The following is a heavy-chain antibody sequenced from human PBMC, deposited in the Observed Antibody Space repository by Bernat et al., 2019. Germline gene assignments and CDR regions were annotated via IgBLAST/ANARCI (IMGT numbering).Heavy chain of an antibody. Sequence: EVQLVESGGGVVRPGGSLRLSCAASGFTFDDYGMSWVRQAPGKGLEWVSGINWNGGSTGYADSVKGRFTISRDNAKNSLYLQMNSLRAEDTALYYCARDDYGDYVDYYYGMDVWGQGTTVTVSS. CDR3: ARDDYGDYVDYYYGMDV. CDR2: INWNGGST. J-gene: IGHJ6*02. CDR1: GFTFDDYG. V-gene: IGHV3-20*04. D-gene: IGHD4-17*01.